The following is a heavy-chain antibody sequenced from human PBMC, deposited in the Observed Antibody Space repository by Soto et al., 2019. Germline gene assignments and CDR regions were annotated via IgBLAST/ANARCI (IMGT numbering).Heavy chain of an antibody. Sequence: GGSLRLSCAGSGFTFSSYWMHWVRQAPGKGLVWVSRIKSDGSSRSYADSVKGRFTISRDNAENTVYLQMNSLRGEDTGVYYCARGIPNFYATDVWGQGTSVTVSS. J-gene: IGHJ6*02. CDR1: GFTFSSYW. CDR3: ARGIPNFYATDV. D-gene: IGHD5-18*01. V-gene: IGHV3-74*01. CDR2: IKSDGSSR.